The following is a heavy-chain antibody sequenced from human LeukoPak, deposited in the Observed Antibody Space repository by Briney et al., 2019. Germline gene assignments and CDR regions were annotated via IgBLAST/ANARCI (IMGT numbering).Heavy chain of an antibody. J-gene: IGHJ4*02. CDR2: IYSGGST. V-gene: IGHV3-66*01. Sequence: GGSLRLSCAASGFTVSSNYMSWVRQAPGKGLEWVSVIYSGGSTYYADSVKGRFTISRDNSKNTLYLQMNSLGAEDTAVYYCATTTVTFYYFDYWGQGTLVTVSS. CDR3: ATTTVTFYYFDY. D-gene: IGHD4-17*01. CDR1: GFTVSSNY.